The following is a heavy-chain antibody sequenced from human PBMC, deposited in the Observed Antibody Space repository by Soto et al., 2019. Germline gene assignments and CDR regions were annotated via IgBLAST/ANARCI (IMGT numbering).Heavy chain of an antibody. CDR3: ARVLSGTSLFDY. Sequence: ASETLSLTCTVSGGAIISDYWSWIRQPPGKGLEWIGYISYSGSTNYNPSLKSLATISVDTSKNQFSLKLSSVTAADTAVYYCARVLSGTSLFDYWGQGTLVTVS. CDR2: ISYSGST. J-gene: IGHJ4*02. V-gene: IGHV4-59*01. D-gene: IGHD1-26*01. CDR1: GGAIISDY.